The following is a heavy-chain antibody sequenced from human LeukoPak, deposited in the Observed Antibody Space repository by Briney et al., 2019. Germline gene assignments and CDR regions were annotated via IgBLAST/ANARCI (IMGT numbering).Heavy chain of an antibody. CDR2: IYYSGST. D-gene: IGHD3-3*01. J-gene: IGHJ6*02. CDR1: GGSISSGGYS. Sequence: SETLSLTCTVSGGSISSGGYSWSWIRQHPGKGLEWIGYIYYSGSTYYNPSLKSRVTISVDTSKNQFSLKLSSVTAADTAVYYCAREKKVGYDSYGMDVWGQGTTVTVSS. CDR3: AREKKVGYDSYGMDV. V-gene: IGHV4-31*03.